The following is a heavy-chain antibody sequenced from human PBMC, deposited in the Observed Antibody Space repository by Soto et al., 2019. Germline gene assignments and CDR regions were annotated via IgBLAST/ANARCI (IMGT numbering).Heavy chain of an antibody. V-gene: IGHV1-2*02. Sequence: GASVKVSFKASGYTFTGYYMHWLRQAPGQGLEWMGWINPNSGGTNYAQKFQGRVTMTRDTSISTAYMELSRLRSDDTAVYYGARGRRITMIVVGRKGYWFDPWGQGTLVTVSS. J-gene: IGHJ5*02. CDR3: ARGRRITMIVVGRKGYWFDP. D-gene: IGHD3-22*01. CDR2: INPNSGGT. CDR1: GYTFTGYY.